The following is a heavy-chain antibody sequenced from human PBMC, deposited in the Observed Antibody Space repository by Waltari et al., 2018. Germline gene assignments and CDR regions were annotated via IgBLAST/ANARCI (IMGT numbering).Heavy chain of an antibody. J-gene: IGHJ4*02. CDR2: ISSSGSTI. CDR1: GFTFSSYE. CDR3: ARGGRWSGFDY. Sequence: EVQLVESGGGLVQPGGSLGIACAASGFTFSSYEVNGARQAPGKGLELVSYISSSGSTIYYADSVKGRFTISRDNAKNSLYLQMNSLRAEDTAVYYCARGGRWSGFDYWGQGTLVTVSS. V-gene: IGHV3-48*03. D-gene: IGHD2-15*01.